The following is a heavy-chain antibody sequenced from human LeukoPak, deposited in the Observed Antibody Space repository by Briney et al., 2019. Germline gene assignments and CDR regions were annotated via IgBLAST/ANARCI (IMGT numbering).Heavy chain of an antibody. CDR1: EFTFSNYW. CDR3: TTALWFGELSMFDY. Sequence: PGGSLRLSCTTSEFTFSNYWMHWVRQVPGKGLEWVGRIKSKSDGGTTDYAAPVKGRFTISRDDSKSTLYLQMNSLKTEDTAVYYCTTALWFGELSMFDYWGQGTLVTVSS. V-gene: IGHV3-15*01. J-gene: IGHJ4*02. D-gene: IGHD3-10*01. CDR2: IKSKSDGGTT.